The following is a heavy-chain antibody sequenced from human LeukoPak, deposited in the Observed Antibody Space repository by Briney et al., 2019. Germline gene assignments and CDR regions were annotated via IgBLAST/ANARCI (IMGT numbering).Heavy chain of an antibody. CDR1: GYTFTSYD. J-gene: IGHJ4*01. Sequence: ASVKVSCXASGYTFTSYDINWVRQATGQGLEWMGWMNPNSGNTGYAQKFQGRVTMTRNTSISTAYMELSSLRSEDTAVYYCARGEKSYYYDSSGYSRGSDYWGHGTLVTVSS. CDR2: MNPNSGNT. CDR3: ARGEKSYYYDSSGYSRGSDY. V-gene: IGHV1-8*01. D-gene: IGHD3-22*01.